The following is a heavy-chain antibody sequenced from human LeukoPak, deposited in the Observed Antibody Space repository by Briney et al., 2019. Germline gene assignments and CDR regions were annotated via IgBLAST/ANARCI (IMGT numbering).Heavy chain of an antibody. D-gene: IGHD3-9*01. CDR3: GKTDIYFNPIDY. V-gene: IGHV4-4*02. Sequence: PSGTLSLTCAVSGVSISSSEWWIWVRQPPGQGLEWIGEIHRDGRTRYNPSLKSRVTTSIDYSKNQFSLKVSSVTAADTAIYYCGKTDIYFNPIDYWGPGSLVTVSS. CDR2: IHRDGRT. J-gene: IGHJ4*02. CDR1: GVSISSSEW.